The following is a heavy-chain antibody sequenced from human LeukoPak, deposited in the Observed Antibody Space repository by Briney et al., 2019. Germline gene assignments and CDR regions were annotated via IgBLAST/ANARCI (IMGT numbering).Heavy chain of an antibody. V-gene: IGHV4-59*01. Sequence: SETLSLTCTVSGGSISGYHWTWIRQPPGMGLECIADIYYTGTTNYSPSLKSRATISVDTSKNQFSLRLTSVTAADTAVYYCARGFGVHPVDYWGQGTLVTVSS. CDR3: ARGFGVHPVDY. D-gene: IGHD3-16*01. CDR1: GGSISGYH. CDR2: IYYTGTT. J-gene: IGHJ4*02.